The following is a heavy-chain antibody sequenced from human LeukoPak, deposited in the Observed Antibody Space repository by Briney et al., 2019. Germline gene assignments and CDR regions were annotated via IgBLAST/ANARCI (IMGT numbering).Heavy chain of an antibody. Sequence: SQTLSLTCTVSGGSINSGGYYWSWIRQHPGKGLEWIGYIYYSGSTYYNPSLKSRVTISVDTSKNQFSLKLSSVTAVDTAVYYCARDQFPARALDPWGQGTLVTVSS. J-gene: IGHJ5*02. CDR1: GGSINSGGYY. CDR2: IYYSGST. CDR3: ARDQFPARALDP. V-gene: IGHV4-31*03.